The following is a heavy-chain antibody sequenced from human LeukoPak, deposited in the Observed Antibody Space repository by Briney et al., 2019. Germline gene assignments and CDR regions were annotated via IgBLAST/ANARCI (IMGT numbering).Heavy chain of an antibody. J-gene: IGHJ4*02. Sequence: GESLKISCKGSGYSFTSYWIGWVRQMPGKGLEWMGIIYPGDSDTRYSPSFQGQVTISADKSISTAYLQWSSLKASDTAMYYCARIRRYDLWSGYQPIDYWGQGTLVTVSS. CDR3: ARIRRYDLWSGYQPIDY. V-gene: IGHV5-51*01. D-gene: IGHD3-3*01. CDR1: GYSFTSYW. CDR2: IYPGDSDT.